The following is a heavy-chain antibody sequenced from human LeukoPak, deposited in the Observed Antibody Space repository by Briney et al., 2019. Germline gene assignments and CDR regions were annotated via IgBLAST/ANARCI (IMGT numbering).Heavy chain of an antibody. Sequence: SETLSLTCTVSGGSISSSSHYWGWIRQPPGKGLEWIGSLHYSGSTYYNPSLKIRVTISVDTSKNQFSLKLGSVTAADTAVYYCVRTYCSSSSCLQYYFDYWGQGTLVTVSS. CDR1: GGSISSSSHY. D-gene: IGHD2-2*01. J-gene: IGHJ4*02. CDR2: LHYSGST. CDR3: VRTYCSSSSCLQYYFDY. V-gene: IGHV4-39*01.